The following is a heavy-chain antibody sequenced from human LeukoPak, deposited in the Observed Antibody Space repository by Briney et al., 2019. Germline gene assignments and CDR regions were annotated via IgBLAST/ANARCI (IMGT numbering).Heavy chain of an antibody. CDR3: AKVDYGDSLSFDY. CDR2: ISGSGGST. Sequence: PGGSLRLSCAASGFTFSSYAMSWVRQAPGKGLEWVSAISGSGGSTCYADSVKGRFTISRDNSKNTLYLQMNSLRAEDTAVYYCAKVDYGDSLSFDYWGQGTLVTVSS. CDR1: GFTFSSYA. V-gene: IGHV3-23*01. D-gene: IGHD4-17*01. J-gene: IGHJ4*02.